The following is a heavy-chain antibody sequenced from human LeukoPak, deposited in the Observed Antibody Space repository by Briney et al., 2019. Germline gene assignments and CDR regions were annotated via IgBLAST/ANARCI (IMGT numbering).Heavy chain of an antibody. D-gene: IGHD2-2*01. V-gene: IGHV4-59*08. CDR2: IYYSGST. J-gene: IGHJ5*02. CDR1: GGSISSYY. Sequence: SETLSLTCTVSGGSISSYYWSWIRQPPGKGLEWIGYIYYSGSTNYNPSLKSRVTISVDTSKNQFSLKLSSVTAADTAVYYCARLNVVPAAMYHWFDPWGQGTLVTVSS. CDR3: ARLNVVPAAMYHWFDP.